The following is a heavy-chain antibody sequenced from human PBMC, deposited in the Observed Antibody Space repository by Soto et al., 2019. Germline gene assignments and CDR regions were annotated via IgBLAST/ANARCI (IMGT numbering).Heavy chain of an antibody. CDR1: GFDFTYYA. V-gene: IGHV3-30*18. Sequence: QVQLVESGGGAVQPGVSLRLSCVASGFDFTYYAMHWVRQAPGKGLESVAVMSSDGSKIHHTDSVKGRFTISRDNSKNTLCLQLNSLRKEDTAVYFCAKDEGVGGTLGLFDYWGQGTLVSVSS. J-gene: IGHJ4*02. CDR3: AKDEGVGGTLGLFDY. D-gene: IGHD1-26*01. CDR2: MSSDGSKI.